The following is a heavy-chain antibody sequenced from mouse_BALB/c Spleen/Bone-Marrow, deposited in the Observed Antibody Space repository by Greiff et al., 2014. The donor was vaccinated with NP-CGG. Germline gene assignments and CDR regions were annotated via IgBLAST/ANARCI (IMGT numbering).Heavy chain of an antibody. CDR1: GYAFTNYL. J-gene: IGHJ2*01. CDR3: ARERTARTTSY. D-gene: IGHD3-2*01. V-gene: IGHV1-54*01. Sequence: VQLQQSGAELVRPGTSVKVSCKASGYAFTNYLIEWVKQRPGQGLEWIGVINPGSGGTNYNEKFKGKATLTADKSFSTAYMQLSSLTSDDSAVYFCARERTARTTSYWGQGTTLTVSS. CDR2: INPGSGGT.